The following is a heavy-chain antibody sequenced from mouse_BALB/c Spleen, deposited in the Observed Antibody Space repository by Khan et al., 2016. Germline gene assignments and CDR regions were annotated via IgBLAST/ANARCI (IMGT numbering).Heavy chain of an antibody. CDR1: GFTFSNYW. Sequence: EVKLEVSGGGLVQPGGSMKLSCVASGFTFSNYWMNWVRQSPEKGLEWVAEIRLKSHNYATHNAVSVKGRFTISRDDSKSSVYLQLNNLRAEDTGIYFNATGFDYWGQGTLVTVSA. CDR3: ATGFDY. J-gene: IGHJ3*01. CDR2: IRLKSHNYAT. V-gene: IGHV6-6*02.